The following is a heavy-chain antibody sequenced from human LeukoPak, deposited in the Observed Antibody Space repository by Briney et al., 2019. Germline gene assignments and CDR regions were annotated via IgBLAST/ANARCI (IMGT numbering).Heavy chain of an antibody. Sequence: NSSETLSLTCTVSGGSVSSSSSYWAWIRQPPGRGLEWIGSVYYSGTTYYNTSIESRVTISEDTSRNRFSLMMSSVTAADTAVYYCVRQNSDYYYYYLDVWGEGTTVIVSS. V-gene: IGHV4-39*01. D-gene: IGHD1-7*01. CDR1: GGSVSSSSSY. CDR2: VYYSGTT. CDR3: VRQNSDYYYYYLDV. J-gene: IGHJ6*03.